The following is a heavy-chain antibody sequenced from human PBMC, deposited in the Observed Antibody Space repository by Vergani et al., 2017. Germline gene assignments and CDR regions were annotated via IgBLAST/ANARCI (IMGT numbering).Heavy chain of an antibody. D-gene: IGHD2-21*01. V-gene: IGHV2-5*01. CDR1: GFSLSTSGVG. J-gene: IGHJ6*03. CDR3: ALSLRPCGYYYYHYFMDV. CDR2: IYWNDDK. Sequence: QITLKESGPTLVKPTKTLTLTCTFSGFSLSTSGVGVGWIRQPPGKALEWLALIYWNDDKRYSPSLKSRLTITKEPSKNQVVLTRTNMDPVDTATYYFALSLRPCGYYYYHYFMDVWGKGTTLTVSS.